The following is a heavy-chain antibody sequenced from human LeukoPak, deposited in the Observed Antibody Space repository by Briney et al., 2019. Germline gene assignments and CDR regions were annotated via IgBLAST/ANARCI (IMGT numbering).Heavy chain of an antibody. CDR2: IWYDGTNK. V-gene: IGHV3-33*06. CDR3: AKDGAD. Sequence: VGPLRLACAASGFTFSSYGMHWVRQAPGKGLEWVAVIWYDGTNKYYADSVKGRFTISRDSSKNMLYPEMNSLRAEDTAVYYCAKDGADWGQGTLVTVSS. CDR1: GFTFSSYG. D-gene: IGHD1-26*01. J-gene: IGHJ4*02.